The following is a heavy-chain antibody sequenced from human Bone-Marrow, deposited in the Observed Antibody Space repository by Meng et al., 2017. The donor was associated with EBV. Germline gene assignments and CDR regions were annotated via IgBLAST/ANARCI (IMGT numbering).Heavy chain of an antibody. Sequence: QGQWLQSGGEVKKPRDAVKVSSKAPGYNFRIYFMHWVQQDPGQGLEYMGRINPLTGVTNYVQKFQGRVTVTRDTSISTYYMELSGLTHDDTAVYFCAGGWAPDYWGQGTLVTVSS. CDR2: INPLTGVT. D-gene: IGHD6-19*01. CDR1: GYNFRIYF. V-gene: IGHV1-2*06. CDR3: AGGWAPDY. J-gene: IGHJ4*02.